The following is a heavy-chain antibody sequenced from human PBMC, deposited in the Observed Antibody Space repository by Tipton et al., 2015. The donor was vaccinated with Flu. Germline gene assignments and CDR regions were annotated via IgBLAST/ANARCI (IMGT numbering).Heavy chain of an antibody. CDR3: ARGILTPEGYYYHGVDV. V-gene: IGHV4-38-2*01. CDR2: LYHTGST. CDR1: GYSITNGYY. Sequence: TLSLTCAVSGYSITNGYYWGWIRQPPGKGLEWIGVLYHTGSTYYNPSLKSRVTISVDMSKNRLSLKVNYVTAADTAIYYCARGILTPEGYYYHGVDVWGRGTTVTISS. D-gene: IGHD2/OR15-2a*01. J-gene: IGHJ6*02.